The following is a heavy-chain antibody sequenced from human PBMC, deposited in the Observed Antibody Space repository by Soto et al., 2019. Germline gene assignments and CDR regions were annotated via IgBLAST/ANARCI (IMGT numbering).Heavy chain of an antibody. CDR3: ATEAGYYYGSGI. V-gene: IGHV4-30-2*01. D-gene: IGHD3-10*01. CDR2: IYHSGST. Sequence: TSETLSLTCAVSGGSISSGGYSWSWIRQPPGKGLEWIGYIYHSGSTYYNPSLKGRVTISVDRSKNQFSLKLSSVTAADTAVYYGATEAGYYYGSGIWGQGTLVTVSS. CDR1: GGSISSGGYS. J-gene: IGHJ4*02.